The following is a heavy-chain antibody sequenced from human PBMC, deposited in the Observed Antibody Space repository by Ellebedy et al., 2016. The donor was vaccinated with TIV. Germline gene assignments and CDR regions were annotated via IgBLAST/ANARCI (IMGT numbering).Heavy chain of an antibody. J-gene: IGHJ6*02. CDR1: GFTFGDYA. CDR3: TRDYGDYYYYYGMDV. D-gene: IGHD4-17*01. CDR2: IRSKAYGGTT. V-gene: IGHV3-49*03. Sequence: PGGSLRLSCTASGFTFGDYAMSWFRQAPGKGLEWVGFIRSKAYGGTTEYAASVKGRFTISRDDSKSIAYLQMNSLKTEDTAVYYCTRDYGDYYYYYGMDVWGQGTTVTVSS.